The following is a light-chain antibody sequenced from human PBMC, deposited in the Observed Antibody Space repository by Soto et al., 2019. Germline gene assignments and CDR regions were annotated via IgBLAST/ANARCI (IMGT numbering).Light chain of an antibody. CDR2: EVS. V-gene: IGLV2-14*01. J-gene: IGLJ1*01. CDR1: SSDVDGYNY. Sequence: QSALTQPASVSGSPGQSITISCTGTSSDVDGYNYVSWYQQHPGKAPKLMISEVSNRPSGVSNRFSGSKSDNTASLTISGLQAEDEADYYCSSYTSFSTYVFGTGTKLTVL. CDR3: SSYTSFSTYV.